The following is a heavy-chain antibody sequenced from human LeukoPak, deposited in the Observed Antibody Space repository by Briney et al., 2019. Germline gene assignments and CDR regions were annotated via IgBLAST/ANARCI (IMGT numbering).Heavy chain of an antibody. Sequence: ASVKVSCKASGYTFTSYDINWVRQATGQGLEWMGWMNPNSGNTGYAQKFQGRVTITRNTSISTAYMELSSLRSEDTAVYYCARGLVLLWFGDARTTGGMDVSGKGTTVTVSS. V-gene: IGHV1-8*03. CDR3: ARGLVLLWFGDARTTGGMDV. CDR1: GYTFTSYD. D-gene: IGHD3-10*01. CDR2: MNPNSGNT. J-gene: IGHJ6*03.